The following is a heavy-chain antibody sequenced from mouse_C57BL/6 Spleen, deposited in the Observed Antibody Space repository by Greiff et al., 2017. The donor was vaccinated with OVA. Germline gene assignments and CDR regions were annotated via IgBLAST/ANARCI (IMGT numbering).Heavy chain of an antibody. CDR3: ARRTGPYYYAMDY. CDR2: IDPSDSYT. CDR1: GYTFTSYW. Sequence: QVQLKQPGAELVKPGASVKLSCKASGYTFTSYWMQWVKQRPGQGLEWIGEIDPSDSYTNYNQKFKGKATLTVDTSSSTAYMQLSSLTSEDSAVYYCARRTGPYYYAMDYWGQGTSVTVSS. J-gene: IGHJ4*01. V-gene: IGHV1-50*01. D-gene: IGHD4-1*01.